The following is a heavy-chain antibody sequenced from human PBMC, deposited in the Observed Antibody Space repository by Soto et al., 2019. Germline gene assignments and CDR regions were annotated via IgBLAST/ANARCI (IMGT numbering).Heavy chain of an antibody. J-gene: IGHJ6*02. CDR1: GFTFENYA. Sequence: EVQLLESGGAPVPSGGSLRLSCVASGFTFENYAMSWVRQAPGKGLEWVSAISGSGGTTYYSDSVKGRFTSSRDNSKNTVYLQMNDLGVEDAAEYFCAKGSWAIFGVPAGEYYAMDVWGQGTTVTVSS. CDR3: AKGSWAIFGVPAGEYYAMDV. V-gene: IGHV3-23*01. D-gene: IGHD3-3*01. CDR2: ISGSGGTT.